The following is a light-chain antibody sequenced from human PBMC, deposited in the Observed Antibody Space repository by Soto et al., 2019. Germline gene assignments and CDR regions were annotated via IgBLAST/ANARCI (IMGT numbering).Light chain of an antibody. Sequence: ETVMMQSPATLSVSPGESATLSCRASQSVGSNLAWYQQKPGQAPRLLIYAASTRATGIPARFSGSGSGTEFTLTISSLQSEDFALYYCQQYKNWPPVTFGGGTKVEIK. J-gene: IGKJ4*01. CDR2: AAS. CDR1: QSVGSN. CDR3: QQYKNWPPVT. V-gene: IGKV3-15*01.